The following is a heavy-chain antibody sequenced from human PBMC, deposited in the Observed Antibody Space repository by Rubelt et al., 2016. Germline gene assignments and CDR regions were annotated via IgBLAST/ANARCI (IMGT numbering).Heavy chain of an antibody. CDR2: IYYSWST. CDR3: AREKGRRTTGFDY. J-gene: IGHJ4*02. V-gene: IGHV4-31*03. CDR1: GGSISSGGYY. Sequence: QVQLQESGPGLVKPSQTLSLTCTVSGGSISSGGYYWSWIRQHPGKGLEWIGYIYYSWSTYYNPSLKSRVTISVDTSKNQCALKLSAVTAADTAVYYCAREKGRRTTGFDYWGQGTLVTVSS. D-gene: IGHD4-17*01.